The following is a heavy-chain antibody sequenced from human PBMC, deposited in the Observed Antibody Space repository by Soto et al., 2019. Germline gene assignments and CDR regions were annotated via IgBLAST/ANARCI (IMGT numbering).Heavy chain of an antibody. CDR1: GFTFSSYS. D-gene: IGHD6-19*01. V-gene: IGHV3-48*01. CDR2: ISSSSITI. CDR3: ARDSAVAGTFLLR. Sequence: EVQLVESGGGLVQPGGSLRLSCAASGFTFSSYSMNWVRQATGKGLEWVSYISSSSITIYYAESVKGLFTISRDNAKNSLYLQMNSLRAEDTAVYYCARDSAVAGTFLLRWGQGTLVTVSS. J-gene: IGHJ4*02.